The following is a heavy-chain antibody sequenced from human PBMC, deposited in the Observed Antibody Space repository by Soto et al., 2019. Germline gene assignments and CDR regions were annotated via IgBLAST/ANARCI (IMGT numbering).Heavy chain of an antibody. CDR1: GGTFSSYA. J-gene: IGHJ6*02. V-gene: IGHV1-69*13. CDR2: IIPIFGTA. Sequence: ASVKVSCKASGGTFSSYAISWVRQAPGQGLEWMGGIIPIFGTANYAQKFQGRVTITADESTSTAYMELSSLRSEDTAVYYCARWPFEYSSSWPDYYYYYGMDVWGQGTTVTVSS. D-gene: IGHD6-6*01. CDR3: ARWPFEYSSSWPDYYYYYGMDV.